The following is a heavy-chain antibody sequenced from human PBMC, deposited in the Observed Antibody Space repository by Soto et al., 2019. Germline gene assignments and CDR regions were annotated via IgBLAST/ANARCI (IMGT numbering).Heavy chain of an antibody. D-gene: IGHD3-16*02. V-gene: IGHV3-23*01. J-gene: IGHJ1*01. CDR1: GFTFSSYA. CDR2: ISGSGGST. Sequence: PGGSLRLSCAASGFTFSSYAMSWVRQAPGKGLEWVSAISGSGGSTYYADSVKGRFTISRDNSKNTLYLQMNSLRAEDTAVYYCAKMITCGGVIGVITSAEYFQHWGQGTLVTVSS. CDR3: AKMITCGGVIGVITSAEYFQH.